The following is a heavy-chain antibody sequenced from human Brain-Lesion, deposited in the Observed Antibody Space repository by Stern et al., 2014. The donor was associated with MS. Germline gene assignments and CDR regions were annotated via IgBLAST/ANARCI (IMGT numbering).Heavy chain of an antibody. D-gene: IGHD5-18*01. CDR1: GGSISSGSYY. CDR3: VRETGGYTYGDTDFFDF. CDR2: IYASGGT. Sequence: VQLQESGPGLVKPSQTLSLTCSVSGGSISSGSYYWNWIRQPAGKGLEWIGRIYASGGTNYDPSLKGRFFISGDTSKTQFSLKLSSVTAADAAMYYCVRETGGYTYGDTDFFDFWGQGTLVTVSS. V-gene: IGHV4-61*02. J-gene: IGHJ4*02.